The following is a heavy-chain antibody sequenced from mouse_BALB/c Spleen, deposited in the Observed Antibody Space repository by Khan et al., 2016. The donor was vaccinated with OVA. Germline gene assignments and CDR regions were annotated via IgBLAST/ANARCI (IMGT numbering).Heavy chain of an antibody. Sequence: QIQLVQSGPALRKPGETVKISCKASGYTFTNYGLNWVKQAPGKDLKWMGWIFTYTGQPTYADDFKGRFAFSLETSASTAYLQINCLKNEDMATYFCARGAYYDAMDYWGQGTSVTVSS. CDR3: ARGAYYDAMDY. CDR1: GYTFTNYG. CDR2: IFTYTGQP. V-gene: IGHV9-1*02. J-gene: IGHJ4*01. D-gene: IGHD2-10*01.